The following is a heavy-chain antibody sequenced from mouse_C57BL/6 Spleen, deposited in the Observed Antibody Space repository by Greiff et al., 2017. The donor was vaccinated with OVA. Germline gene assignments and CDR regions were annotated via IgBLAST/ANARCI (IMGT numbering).Heavy chain of an antibody. Sequence: QVQLQQSGAELARPGASVKLSCKASGYTFTSYGISWVKQRTGQGLEWIGEIYPRSGNTYYNEKFKGKATLTADKSSSTAYMELRSLTSEDSAVYVCARGSHSNHGYFDVWGTGTTVTVSS. J-gene: IGHJ1*03. CDR3: ARGSHSNHGYFDV. V-gene: IGHV1-81*01. CDR2: IYPRSGNT. CDR1: GYTFTSYG. D-gene: IGHD2-5*01.